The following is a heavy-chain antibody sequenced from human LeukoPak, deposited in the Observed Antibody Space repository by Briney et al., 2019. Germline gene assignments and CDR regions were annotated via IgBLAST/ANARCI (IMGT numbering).Heavy chain of an antibody. Sequence: GGSLRLSCAASGFTFSNYWMSWVRQAPGKGLEWVANIKQDGSEKYYVDSVKGRFTISRDNAKNSLYLQMNSLRAEDTAVYYCANGVRDRGVIITWEFDYWGQGTLVTVSS. CDR2: IKQDGSEK. D-gene: IGHD3-10*01. V-gene: IGHV3-7*03. J-gene: IGHJ4*02. CDR3: ANGVRDRGVIITWEFDY. CDR1: GFTFSNYW.